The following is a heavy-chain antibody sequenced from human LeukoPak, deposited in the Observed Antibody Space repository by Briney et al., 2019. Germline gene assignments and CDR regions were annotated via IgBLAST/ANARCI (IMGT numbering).Heavy chain of an antibody. D-gene: IGHD3-10*01. CDR3: ASSTRVRGTHWENWFDP. V-gene: IGHV4-31*03. CDR1: GGSISSGGYY. J-gene: IGHJ5*02. CDR2: IYYSGST. Sequence: PSQTLSLTCTVSGGSISSGGYYWSWIRQHPGKGLEWIGYIYYSGSTYYNPSLKSRVTISVDTSKNQFSLKLSSVTAADTAVYYCASSTRVRGTHWENWFDPWGQGTLVTVSS.